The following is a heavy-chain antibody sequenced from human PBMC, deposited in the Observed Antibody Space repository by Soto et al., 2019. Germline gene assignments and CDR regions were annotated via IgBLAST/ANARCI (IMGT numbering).Heavy chain of an antibody. V-gene: IGHV3-23*01. CDR2: ISGSGGST. Sequence: GGSLRLSCAASGFTFSSYAMSWVRQAPGKGLEWVSAISGSGGSTYYADSVKGRFTISRDNSKITLYLQMNSLRAEDTAVYYCAKAVMSGYSDYYYSYMDVWGKGTTVTVSS. CDR1: GFTFSSYA. D-gene: IGHD3-3*01. CDR3: AKAVMSGYSDYYYSYMDV. J-gene: IGHJ6*03.